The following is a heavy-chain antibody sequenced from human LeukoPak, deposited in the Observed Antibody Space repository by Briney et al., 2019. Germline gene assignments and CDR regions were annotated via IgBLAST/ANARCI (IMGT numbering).Heavy chain of an antibody. CDR1: GFTFSDYN. CDR2: ISYSSNYI. D-gene: IGHD5-24*01. CDR3: ARVAAGGDGYNSLVK. Sequence: GGSLRLSCAASGFTFSDYNMNWVRQAPGKGLEWVSSISYSSNYIYYADSVKGRFTISRDNAKNSLYLQMNSLRAADTAVYYCARVAAGGDGYNSLVKWGQGTLVTVSP. J-gene: IGHJ4*02. V-gene: IGHV3-21*01.